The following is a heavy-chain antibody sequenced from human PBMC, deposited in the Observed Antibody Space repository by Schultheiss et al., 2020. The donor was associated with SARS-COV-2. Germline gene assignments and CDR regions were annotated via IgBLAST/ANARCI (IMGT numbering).Heavy chain of an antibody. Sequence: GGSLRLSCKGSGYSFTSYWIGWVRQMPGKGLEWMGIIYPGDSYTNYSPSFQGHVTISADKSISTAYLQWSSLKASDTAMYYCARQRVTMIVGPGYWFDPWGQGTLVTVSS. CDR3: ARQRVTMIVGPGYWFDP. CDR1: GYSFTSYW. D-gene: IGHD3-22*01. V-gene: IGHV5-51*01. CDR2: IYPGDSYT. J-gene: IGHJ5*02.